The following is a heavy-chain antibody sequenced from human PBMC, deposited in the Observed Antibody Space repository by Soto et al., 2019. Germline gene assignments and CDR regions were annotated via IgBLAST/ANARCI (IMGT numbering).Heavy chain of an antibody. CDR2: IYHSGST. D-gene: IGHD3-10*01. CDR1: GGSISSGGYS. V-gene: IGHV4-30-2*01. CDR3: VRGFGDDKNYYYYYGMDV. J-gene: IGHJ6*02. Sequence: QLQLQESGSGLVKPSQTLSLTCAVSGGSISSGGYSWSWIRQPPGKGLEWIGYIYHSGSTYYNPSLKSRVTISVDRSKNQFSLKLSSVTAADTAVYYCVRGFGDDKNYYYYYGMDVWGQGTTVTVSS.